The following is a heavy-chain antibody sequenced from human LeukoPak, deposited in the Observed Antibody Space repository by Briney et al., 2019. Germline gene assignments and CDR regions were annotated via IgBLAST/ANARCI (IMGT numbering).Heavy chain of an antibody. J-gene: IGHJ4*02. V-gene: IGHV4-59*08. CDR2: IYYSGST. CDR1: GGSISSHH. D-gene: IGHD6-13*01. Sequence: SETLSLTCTVSGGSISSHHWSWIRQPPGKGLEWIGYIYYSGSTNYKPSLKSRVTISVDTSKNQFSLKLTSVTAADTAVYYCARHLDVAASGTFDYWGQGTLVTVSS. CDR3: ARHLDVAASGTFDY.